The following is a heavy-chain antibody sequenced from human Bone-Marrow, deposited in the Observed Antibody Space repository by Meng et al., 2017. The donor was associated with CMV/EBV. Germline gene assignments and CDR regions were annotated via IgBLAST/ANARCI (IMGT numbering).Heavy chain of an antibody. Sequence: GSGGSVSSGDWWGWVRQPPGKGLEWIGEIYHSGTTNYNPSLKSRVTISIDTSKNQFSLKLNSVTAADTAVYYCARNLYGDYFYFDYWGQGTLVTVSS. J-gene: IGHJ4*02. D-gene: IGHD4-17*01. CDR2: IYHSGTT. CDR3: ARNLYGDYFYFDY. CDR1: GGSVSSGDW. V-gene: IGHV4-4*02.